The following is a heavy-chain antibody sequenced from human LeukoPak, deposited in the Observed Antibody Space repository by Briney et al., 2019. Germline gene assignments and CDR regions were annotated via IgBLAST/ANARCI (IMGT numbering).Heavy chain of an antibody. CDR2: ISYDGSNK. D-gene: IGHD4-17*01. Sequence: GGSLRLSCAASGFTFSSYAMHWVRQAPGKGLGWVAVISYDGSNKYYADSVKGRFTISRDNSKNTLYLQMNSLRAEDTAVYYCARELPYGDYVFDYWGQGTLVTVSS. V-gene: IGHV3-30-3*01. J-gene: IGHJ4*02. CDR1: GFTFSSYA. CDR3: ARELPYGDYVFDY.